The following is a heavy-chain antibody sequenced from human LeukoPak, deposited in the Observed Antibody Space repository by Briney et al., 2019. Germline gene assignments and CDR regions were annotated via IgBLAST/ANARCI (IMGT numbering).Heavy chain of an antibody. CDR3: ARDTYSSSWYSYYYGMDV. D-gene: IGHD6-13*01. J-gene: IGHJ6*04. CDR1: GFTFSSYA. CDR2: ISYDGSNK. Sequence: PGGSLRLSCAASGFTFSSYAMHWVRQAPGKGLEWVAVISYDGSNKYYADSVKGRFTISRDSSKNTLYLQMNSPRAEDTAVYYCARDTYSSSWYSYYYGMDVWGKGTTVTVSS. V-gene: IGHV3-30*04.